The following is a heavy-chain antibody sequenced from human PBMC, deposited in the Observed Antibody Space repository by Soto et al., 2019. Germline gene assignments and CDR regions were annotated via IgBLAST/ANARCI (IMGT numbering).Heavy chain of an antibody. CDR3: ARDRIKIWLTPAPFDI. J-gene: IGHJ3*02. D-gene: IGHD5-18*01. Sequence: PGGSLRLSCAASGFTFSSYEMNWVRQAPGKGLEWVSYISSSGSTIYYADSVKGRFTISRDNAKNSLYLQMNSLRAEDTAVYYCARDRIKIWLTPAPFDIWGQGTMVTVSS. CDR2: ISSSGSTI. CDR1: GFTFSSYE. V-gene: IGHV3-48*03.